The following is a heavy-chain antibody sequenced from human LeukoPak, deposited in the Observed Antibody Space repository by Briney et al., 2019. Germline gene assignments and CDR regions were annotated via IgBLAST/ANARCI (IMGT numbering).Heavy chain of an antibody. CDR2: ISGSNSYI. V-gene: IGHV3-21*01. J-gene: IGHJ4*02. D-gene: IGHD3-22*01. CDR1: GFTFSSYS. CDR3: VRSVDSTGYYHFDY. Sequence: GGSLRLSCAASGFTFSSYSMNWVRQAPGKGLEWVSYISGSNSYIYYADSVKGRFTISRDNAKNSLYLQMNSLRAEDTAVYYCVRSVDSTGYYHFDYWGQGTLVTVSS.